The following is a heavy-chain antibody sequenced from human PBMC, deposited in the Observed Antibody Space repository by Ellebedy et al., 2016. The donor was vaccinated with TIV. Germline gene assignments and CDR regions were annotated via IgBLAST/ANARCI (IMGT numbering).Heavy chain of an antibody. CDR3: ARWRASGDYSGSGTYPIDY. D-gene: IGHD3-10*01. CDR2: ISAGSTYI. V-gene: IGHV3-21*01. Sequence: GGSLRLSCAASGFTFSSYSMNWVRQAPGKGLEWVSSISAGSTYIYYADSMKARFTISRDNAKSSLFLQMNSLRAEDTAVYYCARWRASGDYSGSGTYPIDYWGQGTLVTVSS. J-gene: IGHJ4*02. CDR1: GFTFSSYS.